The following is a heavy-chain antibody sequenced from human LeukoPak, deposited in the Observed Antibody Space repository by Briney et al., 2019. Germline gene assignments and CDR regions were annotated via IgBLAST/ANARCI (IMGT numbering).Heavy chain of an antibody. CDR3: ARWADYGDYYFDY. D-gene: IGHD4-17*01. J-gene: IGHJ4*02. V-gene: IGHV4-4*07. CDR1: GGSISSYY. Sequence: SETLSLTCTVSGGSISSYYWSWIRQPAGKGLEWIGRIYYSGSTYYNPSLKSRVTISVDTSKNQFSLKLSSVTAADTAVYYCARWADYGDYYFDYWGQGTLVTVSS. CDR2: IYYSGST.